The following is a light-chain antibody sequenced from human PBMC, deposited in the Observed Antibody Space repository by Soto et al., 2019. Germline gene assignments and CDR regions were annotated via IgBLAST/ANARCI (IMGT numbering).Light chain of an antibody. J-gene: IGKJ1*01. CDR2: AAS. CDR3: QQSYSTVWT. Sequence: DIQMTQSPSTLSGSVGDRVTITCRASQSMSSYLNWYQQKPGKAPKLLIYAASSLQSGVPSRFSGSGSGTDFTLTISSLQPEDFATYYCQQSYSTVWTFGQGTKVDIK. CDR1: QSMSSY. V-gene: IGKV1-39*01.